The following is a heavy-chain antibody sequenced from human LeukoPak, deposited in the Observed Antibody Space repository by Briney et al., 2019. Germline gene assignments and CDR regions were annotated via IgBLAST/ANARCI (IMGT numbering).Heavy chain of an antibody. CDR2: IYPGHSDT. V-gene: IGHV5-51*01. CDR1: GYSFTSYW. CDR3: ARWVPEVYGPMWSGYYYYMDV. D-gene: IGHD1-26*01. J-gene: IGHJ6*03. Sequence: GESLKISCKGSGYSFTSYWIGWVRQMPGKGLEWLGIIYPGHSDTGYSPSFQGQVTISADKSIRTAYLQWSSLKASDTAMYYCARWVPEVYGPMWSGYYYYMDVWGKGTTVTISS.